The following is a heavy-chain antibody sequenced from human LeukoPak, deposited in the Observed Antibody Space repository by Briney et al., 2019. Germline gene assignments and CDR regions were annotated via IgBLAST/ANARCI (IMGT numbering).Heavy chain of an antibody. Sequence: SETLSLTGTVSGGSSSSSSYYWGWIRQPPGKGLEWIGSIYYSGSTYYNPSLKSRVTIPVGTSKNQSSLKLSSVTAADTAVYYCAGTYSSGWWYWGQGTLVTVSS. CDR2: IYYSGST. J-gene: IGHJ4*02. CDR3: AGTYSSGWWY. CDR1: GGSSSSSSYY. V-gene: IGHV4-39*01. D-gene: IGHD6-19*01.